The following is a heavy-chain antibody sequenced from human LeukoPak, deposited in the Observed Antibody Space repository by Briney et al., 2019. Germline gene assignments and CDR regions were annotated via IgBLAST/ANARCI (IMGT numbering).Heavy chain of an antibody. CDR1: GFTFSRYA. D-gene: IGHD4-17*01. V-gene: IGHV3-23*01. CDR3: AKDRAYGDYGVYYFDY. Sequence: GGSLRLSCAATGFTFSRYAMSWVRQAPGKELEWVSAIRGSGGSTYYAASVKGRFTISRDNSMNTLYLQMSSLRAEDTAVYYCAKDRAYGDYGVYYFDYWGQGTLVTVSS. CDR2: IRGSGGST. J-gene: IGHJ4*02.